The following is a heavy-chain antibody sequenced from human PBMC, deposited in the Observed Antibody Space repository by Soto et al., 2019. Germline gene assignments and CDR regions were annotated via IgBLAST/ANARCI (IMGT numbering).Heavy chain of an antibody. V-gene: IGHV1-18*01. CDR2: ISAYNGNT. D-gene: IGHD3-3*01. J-gene: IGHJ5*02. CDR3: AIVYYDFWGGYYTFFPLDNWFDP. Sequence: ASVKVSCKASGYTFTSYGISWVRQAPGQGLERMGWISAYNGNTNYAQKLQGRVTMTTDTSTSTAYMELRSLRSDDTAVYYCAIVYYDFWGGYYTFFPLDNWFDPWDRGTLVTVSS. CDR1: GYTFTSYG.